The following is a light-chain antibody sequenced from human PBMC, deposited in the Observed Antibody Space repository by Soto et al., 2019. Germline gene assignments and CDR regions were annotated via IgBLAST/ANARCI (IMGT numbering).Light chain of an antibody. CDR3: TSYTNSSTLGV. V-gene: IGLV2-14*01. CDR2: EVS. CDR1: SSDVGAYNY. J-gene: IGLJ1*01. Sequence: QSGLTQPASVSFSPGQSITISCAGTSSDVGAYNYVSWYQQHPGKAPKLMIYEVSNRPSGVSNRFSGSKSGDTASLTISGLQAEDEAAYYSTSYTNSSTLGVFGAGTKVTVL.